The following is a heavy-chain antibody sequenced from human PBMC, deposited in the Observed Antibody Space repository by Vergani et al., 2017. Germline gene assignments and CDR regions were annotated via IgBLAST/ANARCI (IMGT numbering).Heavy chain of an antibody. Sequence: QVQLVQSGAEVGKPGASVKISCKASGYTFTAYYIHWVRQAPEQGLEWVGVISPDGFSTFYAQKFQGRVTITRDTSTSTVYVEVNSLRSDDTAVYYCAREPPLTGFFDYRGQGTLVTVS. V-gene: IGHV1-46*03. CDR1: GYTFTAYY. CDR3: AREPPLTGFFDY. J-gene: IGHJ4*02. D-gene: IGHD3-9*01. CDR2: ISPDGFST.